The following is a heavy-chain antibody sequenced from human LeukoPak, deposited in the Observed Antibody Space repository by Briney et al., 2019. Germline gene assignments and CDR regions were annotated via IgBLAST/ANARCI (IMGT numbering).Heavy chain of an antibody. V-gene: IGHV1-18*01. CDR3: ARDYSSGWPNFDY. Sequence: ASVKVSCKASGYTFTSYAMNWVRQAPGQGLEWMGWISTYNGNTNYAQKLQGRVTMTTDTSTSTAYMELRSLRSDDTAVYYCARDYSSGWPNFDYWGQGTLVTVSS. J-gene: IGHJ4*02. CDR2: ISTYNGNT. CDR1: GYTFTSYA. D-gene: IGHD6-19*01.